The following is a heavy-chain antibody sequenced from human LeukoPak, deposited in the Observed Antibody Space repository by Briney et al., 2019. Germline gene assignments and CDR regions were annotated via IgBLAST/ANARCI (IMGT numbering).Heavy chain of an antibody. J-gene: IGHJ5*02. CDR3: ARDAYYAPKYNWFDP. Sequence: SVKVSCKASGGTFSSYAISWVRQAPGQGLEWVGGIIPIFGTANYAQKFQGRVTITADESTSTAYMELSSLRSEDTAVYYCARDAYYAPKYNWFDPWGQGTLVTVSS. D-gene: IGHD2-2*01. CDR1: GGTFSSYA. V-gene: IGHV1-69*13. CDR2: IIPIFGTA.